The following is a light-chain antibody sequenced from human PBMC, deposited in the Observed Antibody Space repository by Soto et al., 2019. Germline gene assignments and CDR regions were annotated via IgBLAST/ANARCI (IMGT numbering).Light chain of an antibody. CDR3: QQYTSYSRA. CDR1: QGIRNE. V-gene: IGKV1-17*01. Sequence: IQMTQSPSSLSASVGDRVTITCRASQGIRNELGWYQQKPGKAPRLLIYAASSLQSGDPSRFSGSGSGTDFTLTISGLQPDDFTTYYCQQYTSYSRAFGQGTKVDIK. J-gene: IGKJ1*01. CDR2: AAS.